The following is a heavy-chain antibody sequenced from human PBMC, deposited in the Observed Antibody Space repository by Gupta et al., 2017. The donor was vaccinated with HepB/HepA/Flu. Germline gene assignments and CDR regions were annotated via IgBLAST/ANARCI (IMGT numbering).Heavy chain of an antibody. CDR3: ARLMGYYDYWSGSYIGFYGDH. CDR2: IYYTGST. D-gene: IGHD3-3*01. CDR1: GYSISSSTYY. J-gene: IGHJ4*02. Sequence: QVHLQESGPGLVKPSETLSLPCTVSGYSISSSTYYWGWIRQSPERGLEWIGTIYYTGSTYNNPSLKSRLTMSVDTSRNQFALKLSSVTAADTAVYYCARLMGYYDYWSGSYIGFYGDHWGQGTRGTVSS. V-gene: IGHV4-39*01.